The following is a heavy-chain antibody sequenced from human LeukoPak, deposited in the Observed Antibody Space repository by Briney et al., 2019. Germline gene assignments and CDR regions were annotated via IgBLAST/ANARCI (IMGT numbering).Heavy chain of an antibody. Sequence: GGSLRLSCSASGFTFRNFAISWVRQAPGKGLEWVSSIGGGDTHYADSVKGRFTISRDDSRSTVDLQMSSLRAEDTAVYYCAKDGQSFNSMYDYFDSWGQGTLITVSS. CDR1: GFTFRNFA. V-gene: IGHV3-23*01. CDR3: AKDGQSFNSMYDYFDS. D-gene: IGHD2-8*01. CDR2: IGGGDT. J-gene: IGHJ4*02.